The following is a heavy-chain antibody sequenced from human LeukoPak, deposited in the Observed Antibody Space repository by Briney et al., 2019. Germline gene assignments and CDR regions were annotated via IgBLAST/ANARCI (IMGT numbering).Heavy chain of an antibody. CDR1: GGSISSSNW. D-gene: IGHD3-22*01. V-gene: IGHV4-4*02. Sequence: SGTLSLTCAVSGGSISSSNWWSWVRQPPGKGLEWIGEIYHSGSTNYNPSLKSRVTISVDTSKNQFSLKLSSVTAADTAVYYCARGHYDRPFDYWGQGTLVTVSS. CDR2: IYHSGST. J-gene: IGHJ4*02. CDR3: ARGHYDRPFDY.